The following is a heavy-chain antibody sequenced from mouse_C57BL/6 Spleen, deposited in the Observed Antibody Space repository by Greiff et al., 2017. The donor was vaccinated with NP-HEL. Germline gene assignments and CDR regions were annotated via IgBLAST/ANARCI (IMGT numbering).Heavy chain of an antibody. J-gene: IGHJ2*01. CDR1: GFTFSSYG. CDR2: ISSGGSYT. V-gene: IGHV5-6*01. CDR3: ARVSEGFDY. Sequence: EVKLMESGGDLVKPGGSLKLSCAASGFTFSSYGMSWVRQTPDKRLEWVATISSGGSYTYYPDSVKGRFTISRDNAKNTLYLQMSSLKSEDTAMYYCARVSEGFDYWGQGTTLTVSS.